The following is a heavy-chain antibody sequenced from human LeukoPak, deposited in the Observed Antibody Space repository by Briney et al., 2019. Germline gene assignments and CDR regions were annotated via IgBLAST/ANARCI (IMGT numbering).Heavy chain of an antibody. D-gene: IGHD4-17*01. Sequence: ASVKVSCKASGYTFTSCGISWVRQAPGQGLEWMGWISAYNGNTNYAQKLQGRVTMTTDTSTSTAYMELRSLRSDDTAVYYCARNDYGDYLTNYYFDYWGQGTLVTVSS. CDR3: ARNDYGDYLTNYYFDY. J-gene: IGHJ4*02. CDR1: GYTFTSCG. V-gene: IGHV1-18*01. CDR2: ISAYNGNT.